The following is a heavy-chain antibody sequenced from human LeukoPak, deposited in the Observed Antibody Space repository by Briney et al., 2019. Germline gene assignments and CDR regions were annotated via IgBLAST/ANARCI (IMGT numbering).Heavy chain of an antibody. D-gene: IGHD3-10*01. Sequence: SETLSLTCAVYGESFSGYYWSGIRQPPGKGLEWLGEINHSGSTNYNPSIKSRVTISVDTSNNQSSLKLSSVTAADTDVYYCARPYGSGSYYTPPDYWGQGTLVTVSS. V-gene: IGHV4-34*01. CDR2: INHSGST. CDR3: ARPYGSGSYYTPPDY. J-gene: IGHJ4*02. CDR1: GESFSGYY.